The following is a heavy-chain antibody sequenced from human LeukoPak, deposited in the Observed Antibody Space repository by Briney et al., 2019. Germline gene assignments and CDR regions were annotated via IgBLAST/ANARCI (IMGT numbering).Heavy chain of an antibody. J-gene: IGHJ4*02. CDR1: GYSISNGYF. CDR2: IYHSGDT. CDR3: ARGSRITFGGVIVPFDY. V-gene: IGHV4-38-2*02. Sequence: SETLSLTCTVSGYSISNGYFWGWIRQPPEKGLEWIGNIYHSGDTYYNPSLKSRVTISVDTSKNQFSLNLSSVTAADTAVYCCARGSRITFGGVIVPFDYWGQGTLVTVSS. D-gene: IGHD3-16*02.